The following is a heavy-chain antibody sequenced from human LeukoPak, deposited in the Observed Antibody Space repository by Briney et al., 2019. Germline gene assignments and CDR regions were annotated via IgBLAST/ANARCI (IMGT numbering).Heavy chain of an antibody. CDR3: ARDLAWGAFDY. V-gene: IGHV3-23*01. CDR2: VSPPGGGT. J-gene: IGHJ4*02. CDR1: GFTFSIYA. D-gene: IGHD7-27*01. Sequence: GGSLRLSCAASGFTFSIYAMSWVRQAPGKGLEWLSGVSPPGGGTYYADSVKGRFTISRDDSKNTLSLQMNSLRVEDTAVYYCARDLAWGAFDYWGQGTLVTVSS.